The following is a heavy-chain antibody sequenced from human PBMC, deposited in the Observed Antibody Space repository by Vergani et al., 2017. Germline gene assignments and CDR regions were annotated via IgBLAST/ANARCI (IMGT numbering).Heavy chain of an antibody. D-gene: IGHD3-16*02. CDR2: TFPSGNS. Sequence: QLQLQESGSGLVKPSQTLSLTCAVSGDSITNGGFSWNWIRQPPGKGPEGIVYTFPSGNSDYNPSLKNRVSISLDKSKNQFSLWVNSVTAADTAVYFCARASLRALVGYYYYMDVWGKGKTVVVSS. CDR1: GDSITNGGFS. J-gene: IGHJ6*03. V-gene: IGHV4-30-2*01. CDR3: ARASLRALVGYYYYMDV.